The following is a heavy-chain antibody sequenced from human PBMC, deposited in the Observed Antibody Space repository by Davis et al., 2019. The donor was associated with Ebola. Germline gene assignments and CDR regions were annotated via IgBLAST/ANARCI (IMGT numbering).Heavy chain of an antibody. CDR2: MNPNSGNT. CDR1: GYTFTSYD. V-gene: IGHV1-8*03. J-gene: IGHJ3*02. CDR3: ARDSSVGYGDYVEAFDI. D-gene: IGHD4-17*01. Sequence: ASVKVSCKASGYTFTSYDINWVRQATGQGLEWMGWMNPNSGNTGYAQKFQGRVTITRNTSISTAYMELSSLRSEDTAVYYCARDSSVGYGDYVEAFDIWGQGTMVTVSS.